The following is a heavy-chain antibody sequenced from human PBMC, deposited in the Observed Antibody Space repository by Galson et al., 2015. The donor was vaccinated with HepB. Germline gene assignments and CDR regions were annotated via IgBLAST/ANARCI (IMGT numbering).Heavy chain of an antibody. CDR2: IDDRGTT. Sequence: LSLTCTVSGDSVSSQYWTWIRQPPGKGLEWIGYIDDRGTTNYNPSLKTRITMSIDTSKNQFFLRLSSVPAADTAVYYCARDVREIYATTYYPFHVMDVWGQGTTVTVSS. CDR1: GDSVSSQY. D-gene: IGHD2-8*01. J-gene: IGHJ6*02. V-gene: IGHV4-59*02. CDR3: ARDVREIYATTYYPFHVMDV.